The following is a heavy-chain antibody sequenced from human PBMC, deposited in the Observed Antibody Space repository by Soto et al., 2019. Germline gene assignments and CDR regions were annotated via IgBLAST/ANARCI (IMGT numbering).Heavy chain of an antibody. Sequence: SETLSLSCTVSGGSIGSYYWSWIRQPPGKGLEWIGYIYYSGSTNYNPSLKSRVTISVDTSKNQFSLKLSSVTAADTAVYYCARVGVVFYYYGMDVWGQGTTVTVSS. D-gene: IGHD2-15*01. CDR2: IYYSGST. CDR3: ARVGVVFYYYGMDV. CDR1: GGSIGSYY. J-gene: IGHJ6*02. V-gene: IGHV4-59*12.